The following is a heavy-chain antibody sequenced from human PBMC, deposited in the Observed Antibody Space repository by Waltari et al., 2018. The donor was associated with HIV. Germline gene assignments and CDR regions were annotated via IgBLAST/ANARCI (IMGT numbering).Heavy chain of an antibody. D-gene: IGHD3-10*01. CDR3: ASSSGNYHYF. Sequence: QVPLVQSGAAVTKPGASVKVSCKASGYSLTGLYIHWVRQAPGHGLEWMGRVNPDNGDTHYAQNFQGRLTLTRDTSFTTAYMDMSGLTSKDTAVYFCASSSGNYHYFWGQGTLVTVSS. V-gene: IGHV1-2*02. J-gene: IGHJ4*02. CDR2: VNPDNGDT. CDR1: GYSLTGLY.